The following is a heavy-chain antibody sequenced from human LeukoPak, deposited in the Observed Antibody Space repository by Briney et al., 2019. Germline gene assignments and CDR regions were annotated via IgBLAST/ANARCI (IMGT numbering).Heavy chain of an antibody. CDR1: GFTVSSNY. Sequence: PGGSLRLSCAASGFTVSSNYMSWVRQAPGKGLEWVSVIYSGGSTYYADSVKGRFTISRDNSKNTLYLQTNSLRAEDTAVYYCARDGGWYKNDAFDIWGQGTMVTVSS. V-gene: IGHV3-53*01. J-gene: IGHJ3*02. D-gene: IGHD6-19*01. CDR2: IYSGGST. CDR3: ARDGGWYKNDAFDI.